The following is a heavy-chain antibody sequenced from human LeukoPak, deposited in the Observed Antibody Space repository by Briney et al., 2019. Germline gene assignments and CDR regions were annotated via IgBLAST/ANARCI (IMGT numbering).Heavy chain of an antibody. J-gene: IGHJ3*02. CDR2: ISGSGGST. CDR3: AKVGGTLGYSGSYGAFDI. CDR1: GFTFSTYA. D-gene: IGHD1-26*01. V-gene: IGHV3-23*01. Sequence: PGGSLRLSCAASGFTFSTYAMHWVRQPPGKGLEWVSAISGSGGSTYYADSVKGRFTISRDNSKNTLYLQMNSLRAEDTAVYYCAKVGGTLGYSGSYGAFDIWGQGTMVTVSS.